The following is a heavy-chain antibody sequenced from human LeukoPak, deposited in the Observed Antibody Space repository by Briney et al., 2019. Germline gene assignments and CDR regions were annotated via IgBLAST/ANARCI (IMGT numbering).Heavy chain of an antibody. CDR2: IYHSGST. D-gene: IGHD2-15*01. J-gene: IGHJ4*02. CDR1: GGSIRRSSYH. CDR3: ARLPLCNGGSCYSGGFDY. Sequence: PSETLSLTCTVSGGSIRRSSYHWGWIRQPPGKGLEWIGSIYHSGSTYYNPSLKSRVTISVDTSNNQFSLKLSSVTAADTAVYYCARLPLCNGGSCYSGGFDYWGQGTLVTVSS. V-gene: IGHV4-39*01.